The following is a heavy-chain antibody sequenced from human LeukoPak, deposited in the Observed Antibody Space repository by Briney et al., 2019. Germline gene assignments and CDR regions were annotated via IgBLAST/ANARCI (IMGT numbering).Heavy chain of an antibody. CDR3: ARGSYDYVWGSYRCPDY. CDR1: GYTFTGYY. D-gene: IGHD3-16*02. V-gene: IGHV1-69*05. J-gene: IGHJ4*02. Sequence: GASVKVSCKASGYTFTGYYMHWVRQAPGQGLEWMGGIIPIFGTANYAQKFQGRVTITTDESTSTAYMELSSLRSEDTAVYYCARGSYDYVWGSYRCPDYWGQGTLVTVSS. CDR2: IIPIFGTA.